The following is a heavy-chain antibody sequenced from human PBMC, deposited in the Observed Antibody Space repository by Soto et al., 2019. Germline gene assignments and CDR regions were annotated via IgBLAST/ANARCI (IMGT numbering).Heavy chain of an antibody. CDR3: ARDPPKYYDFWSGGHDAFDI. CDR1: GYTFTSYG. V-gene: IGHV1-18*01. D-gene: IGHD3-3*01. J-gene: IGHJ3*02. CDR2: ISAYNGNT. Sequence: ASVKVSCKASGYTFTSYGISWVRQAPGQGLEWMGWISAYNGNTNYAQKLQGRVTMTTDTSTSTAYMELRSLRSDDTAVYYCARDPPKYYDFWSGGHDAFDIWGQGTMVTVS.